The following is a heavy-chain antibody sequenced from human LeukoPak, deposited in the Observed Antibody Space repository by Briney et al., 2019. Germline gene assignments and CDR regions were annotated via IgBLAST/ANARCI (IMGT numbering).Heavy chain of an antibody. J-gene: IGHJ4*02. D-gene: IGHD3-22*01. Sequence: SETLSLTCTVSGGSISSYYWSWIRQPPGKGLEWIGYIYYSGSTNYNPSLKSRVTISVDTSKNQFSLKLSSVTAADTAVYYCARHYYDSSGYRFDYWGQGTLVTVS. CDR3: ARHYYDSSGYRFDY. CDR2: IYYSGST. CDR1: GGSISSYY. V-gene: IGHV4-59*08.